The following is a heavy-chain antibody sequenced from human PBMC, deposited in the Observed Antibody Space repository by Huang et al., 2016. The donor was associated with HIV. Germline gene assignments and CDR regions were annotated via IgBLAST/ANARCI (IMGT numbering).Heavy chain of an antibody. Sequence: QLVQSGAEVKKPGESLKISCKGSGDTFTNSWIGWVRQMPGKGLEWMGLIYPRDSDKKYRPSFQGKVTLSADKSISTAFLQWSSLKASDTAMYYCARRQWLRQTWGAFNIWGQGTMVIVSS. V-gene: IGHV5-51*03. CDR3: ARRQWLRQTWGAFNI. J-gene: IGHJ3*02. CDR2: IYPRDSDK. CDR1: GDTFTNSW. D-gene: IGHD6-19*01.